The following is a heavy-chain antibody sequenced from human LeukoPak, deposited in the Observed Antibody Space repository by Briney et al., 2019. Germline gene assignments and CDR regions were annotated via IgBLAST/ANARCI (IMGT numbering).Heavy chain of an antibody. Sequence: ASVKLSFKSSVGTVSSYAISWFRQSPGQGLEWMGGIIPIFGTANNAHKFQGRVTITTDESTSTAYMELSSLRSEDTAVYYCARDADPYYYYDSSGYYTNWFDPWGQGTLVTVSS. CDR3: ARDADPYYYYDSSGYYTNWFDP. V-gene: IGHV1-69*05. D-gene: IGHD3-22*01. CDR2: IIPIFGTA. CDR1: VGTVSSYA. J-gene: IGHJ5*02.